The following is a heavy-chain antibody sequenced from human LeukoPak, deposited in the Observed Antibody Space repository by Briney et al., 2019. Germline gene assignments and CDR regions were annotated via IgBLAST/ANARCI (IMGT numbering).Heavy chain of an antibody. D-gene: IGHD3-22*01. CDR3: AKELYYDSSGFYFY. J-gene: IGHJ4*02. CDR1: GFTFSSYA. CDR2: ISGSGGST. Sequence: GGSLRLSCAASGFTFSSYAMSWVRQAPGKGLEWVSAISGSGGSTYYADSVKGRFTISRDNSKNTLNLQMNSLRAEDTAVYFCAKELYYDSSGFYFYWGQGTLVTVSS. V-gene: IGHV3-23*01.